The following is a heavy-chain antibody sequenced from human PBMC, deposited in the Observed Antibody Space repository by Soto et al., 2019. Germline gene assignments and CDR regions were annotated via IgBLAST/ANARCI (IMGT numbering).Heavy chain of an antibody. Sequence: GSLRLSCAASGFTFSSYWMSWVRQAPGKGLEWVANIKQDGSEKYYVDSVKGRFTISRDNAKNSLYLQMNSLRAEDTAVYYCARRNRPTYYGDYLYYYYGMDVWGQGTTVTVSS. J-gene: IGHJ6*02. V-gene: IGHV3-7*01. D-gene: IGHD4-17*01. CDR3: ARRNRPTYYGDYLYYYYGMDV. CDR2: IKQDGSEK. CDR1: GFTFSSYW.